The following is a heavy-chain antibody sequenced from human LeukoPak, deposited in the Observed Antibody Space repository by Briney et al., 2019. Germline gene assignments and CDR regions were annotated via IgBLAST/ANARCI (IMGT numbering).Heavy chain of an antibody. V-gene: IGHV3-23*01. J-gene: IGHJ4*02. CDR2: ISGSGGST. CDR1: GFTFSSYA. D-gene: IGHD4-11*01. CDR3: AKGDTYSMEGNFDY. Sequence: GGSLRLSCAASGFTFSSYAMSWVRQAPGKGLEWVSAISGSGGSTYYADSVKGRFTISRDNSKNTLYLQMNSLRAEDTAVYDCAKGDTYSMEGNFDYWGQGTLVTVSS.